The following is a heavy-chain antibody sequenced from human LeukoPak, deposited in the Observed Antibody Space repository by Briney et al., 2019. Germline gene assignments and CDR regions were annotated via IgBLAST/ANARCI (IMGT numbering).Heavy chain of an antibody. CDR3: ARIDHSGYQPIDY. V-gene: IGHV4-34*01. CDR1: XXXXXXXX. D-gene: IGHD3-22*01. Sequence: LSXTCAVXXXXXXXXXWSWXRXPPGXXLXXXGEINHSGSTNYNPSLKSRVTISVDTSKNQFSLKLSSVTAADTAVYYCARIDHSGYQPIDYWGQGTLVTVSS. J-gene: IGHJ4*02. CDR2: INHSGST.